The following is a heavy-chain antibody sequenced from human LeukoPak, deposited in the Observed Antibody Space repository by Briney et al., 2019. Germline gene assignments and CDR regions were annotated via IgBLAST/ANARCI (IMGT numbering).Heavy chain of an antibody. CDR2: IYYSENT. V-gene: IGHV4-39*07. CDR3: ARDQYGPLYYSSSSNIHY. J-gene: IGHJ4*02. D-gene: IGHD6-6*01. CDR1: GGSISSNKYY. Sequence: SETLSLTCSVSGGSISSNKYYWGWIRQPPGKGLEWLGSIYYSENTFYNPSLKSRVTISLDTSKNQFSLKLSSVTAADTAVYYCARDQYGPLYYSSSSNIHYWGQGTLVTVSS.